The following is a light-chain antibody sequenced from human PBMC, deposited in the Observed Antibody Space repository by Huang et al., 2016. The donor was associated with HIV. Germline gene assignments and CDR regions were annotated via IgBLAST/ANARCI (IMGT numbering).Light chain of an antibody. J-gene: IGKJ2*01. CDR1: QNIKND. CDR2: NAA. V-gene: IGKV3-11*01. CDR3: QQRTNWPPGYT. Sequence: EIVLTQSPATLSLSPGEIVALSRRASQNIKNDLSLSQKKPGQAPRLLIANAANRATGIPARFSGSGSGTDFTLTISSLEPEDFVVYFCQQRTNWPPGYTFGQGTKL.